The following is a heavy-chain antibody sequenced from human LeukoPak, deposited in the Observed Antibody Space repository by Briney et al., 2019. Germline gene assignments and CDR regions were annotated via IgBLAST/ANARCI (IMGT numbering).Heavy chain of an antibody. Sequence: PGGSLRRSCAASGFTLSYYWMHWVRQGPGKGLVWVSTINGDGSSTNYADSVKGRFTISRDNAKNTLYLEMNSLRVEDTAVYYCARDPRNKGFDPWGQGTLVTVSS. CDR2: INGDGSST. CDR3: ARDPRNKGFDP. V-gene: IGHV3-74*01. J-gene: IGHJ5*02. CDR1: GFTLSYYW. D-gene: IGHD1/OR15-1a*01.